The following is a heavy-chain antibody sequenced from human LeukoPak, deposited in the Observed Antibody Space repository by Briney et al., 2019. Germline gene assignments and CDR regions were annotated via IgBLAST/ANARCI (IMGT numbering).Heavy chain of an antibody. CDR3: ARDKKGQQLVRPQPLDP. CDR2: ISYDGSNK. CDR1: GFTFSSYA. J-gene: IGHJ5*02. V-gene: IGHV3-30-3*01. Sequence: GGSLRLSCAASGFTFSSYAMPWVRQAPGKGLEWVAVISYDGSNKYYADSVKGRFTISRGNSKNTLYLQMNSLRAEDTAVYYCARDKKGQQLVRPQPLDPWGQGTPVTVSS. D-gene: IGHD6-6*01.